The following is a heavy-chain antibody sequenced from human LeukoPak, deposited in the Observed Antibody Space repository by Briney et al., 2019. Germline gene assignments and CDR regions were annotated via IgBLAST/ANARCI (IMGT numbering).Heavy chain of an antibody. J-gene: IGHJ6*03. CDR2: IYYSGNT. Sequence: PSETLSLTCTVSGGSISSSSYHWGWVRQPPGKGLEWIGSIYYSGNTYYNPSLKSRVAISVDTSRNQFSLRLSSVTAADAAVYYCARRRFITGLYYYHYMDVWGKGTTVTVSS. D-gene: IGHD1-14*01. V-gene: IGHV4-39*01. CDR3: ARRRFITGLYYYHYMDV. CDR1: GGSISSSSYH.